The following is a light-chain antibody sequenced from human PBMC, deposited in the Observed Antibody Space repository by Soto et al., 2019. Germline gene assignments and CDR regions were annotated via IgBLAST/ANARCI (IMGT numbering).Light chain of an antibody. Sequence: EIVLTQSPATLSVSPGERATLSCRASQSVRSNLAWYQQKPGQVPRLLIFGASTRATDIPARFSGSGSGTEFTLPISSLQSEDFEVYYCQQYIHWPPRTFGGGTKVEIK. CDR3: QQYIHWPPRT. J-gene: IGKJ4*01. V-gene: IGKV3-15*01. CDR2: GAS. CDR1: QSVRSN.